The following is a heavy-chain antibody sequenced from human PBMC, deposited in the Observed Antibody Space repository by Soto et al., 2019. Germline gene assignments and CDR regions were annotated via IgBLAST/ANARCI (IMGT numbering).Heavy chain of an antibody. CDR2: IYSGGST. V-gene: IGHV3-53*02. Sequence: EVQQVETGGGLIQPGGSLRLSCAASGFTVSSNYMSWVRQAPGKGLEWVSVIYSGGSTYYADSVKGRFTISRDNSKNTLYLQMNSLRAEDTAVYYCARAPYDFWSGYFYYFDYWGQGTLVTVSS. CDR3: ARAPYDFWSGYFYYFDY. D-gene: IGHD3-3*01. CDR1: GFTVSSNY. J-gene: IGHJ4*02.